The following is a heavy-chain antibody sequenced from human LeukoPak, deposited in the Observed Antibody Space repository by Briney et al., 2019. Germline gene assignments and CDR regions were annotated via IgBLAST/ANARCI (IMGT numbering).Heavy chain of an antibody. D-gene: IGHD1-7*01. CDR3: VRDPQDVFQTTYLEY. CDR1: GCIFSAYT. V-gene: IGHV3-30*04. J-gene: IGHJ4*02. Sequence: GRSLRLSCATSGCIFSAYTVQWVRQAPGKGLEWVALMLGDGEKEHYADSVKGRFTISRDNSKNTVYLQMNSLRPEDTALYFCVRDPQDVFQTTYLEYWGQATLVTVSS. CDR2: MLGDGEKE.